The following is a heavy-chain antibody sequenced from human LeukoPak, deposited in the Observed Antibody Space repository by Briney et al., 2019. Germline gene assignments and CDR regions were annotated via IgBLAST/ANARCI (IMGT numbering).Heavy chain of an antibody. CDR1: GFTFSSYA. D-gene: IGHD5-12*01. J-gene: IGHJ3*02. Sequence: PGGSLRLSCAASGFTFSSYAMSWVRQVPGKGLEWVSAISGSGGSTYYADSVKGRFTISRDNSKNTLYLQMNSLRAEDTAVYYCAKDLGGYVHAFDIWGQGKMVTVSS. V-gene: IGHV3-23*01. CDR2: ISGSGGST. CDR3: AKDLGGYVHAFDI.